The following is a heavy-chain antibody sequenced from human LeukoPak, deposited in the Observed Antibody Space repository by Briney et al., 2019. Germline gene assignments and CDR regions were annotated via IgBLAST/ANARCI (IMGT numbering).Heavy chain of an antibody. Sequence: PGGSLRLSCAASGFTFSDHWMSWVRQAPGEGLEWVANIRQDGSSIFYADSVKGRFTISRDNAKNSVFLQMDNLTPDDTAVYYCARAVDLADYWGQGTLVTVSS. CDR1: GFTFSDHW. J-gene: IGHJ4*02. V-gene: IGHV3-7*01. CDR2: IRQDGSSI. CDR3: ARAVDLADY.